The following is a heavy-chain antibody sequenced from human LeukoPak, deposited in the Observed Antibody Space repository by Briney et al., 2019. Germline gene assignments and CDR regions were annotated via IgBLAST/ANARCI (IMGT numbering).Heavy chain of an antibody. V-gene: IGHV3-23*01. CDR1: GFTFSSYA. CDR2: ISGSGGST. CDR3: ASGGVSIEFDY. D-gene: IGHD3-10*01. Sequence: GGSLRLSCAASGFTFSSYAMSWVRQAPEKGLEWVSAISGSGGSTYYADSVKGRFTISRDNSKNTLYLQMNSLRAEDTAVYYCASGGVSIEFDYWGQGTLVTVSS. J-gene: IGHJ4*02.